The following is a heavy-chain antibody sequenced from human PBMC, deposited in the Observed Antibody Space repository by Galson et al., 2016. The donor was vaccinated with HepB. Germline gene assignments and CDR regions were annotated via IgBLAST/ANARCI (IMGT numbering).Heavy chain of an antibody. CDR2: IYSGGST. CDR3: ARKRHCSGGSCYGA. CDR1: GFTVSNNY. Sequence: SLRLSCAASGFTVSNNYMRWVRQAPGKGLEWVSLIYSGGSTYYADSVKGRFTISRDSSKNMLYLQMNSLRAEDTAVYYCARKRHCSGGSCYGAWGQGTLVTVSS. D-gene: IGHD2-15*01. V-gene: IGHV3-66*01. J-gene: IGHJ5*02.